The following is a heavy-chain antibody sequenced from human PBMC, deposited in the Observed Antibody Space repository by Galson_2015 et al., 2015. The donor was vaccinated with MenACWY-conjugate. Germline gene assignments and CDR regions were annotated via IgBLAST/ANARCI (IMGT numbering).Heavy chain of an antibody. V-gene: IGHV3-73*01. D-gene: IGHD1-26*01. J-gene: IGHJ2*01. CDR3: TNFIVGATRSYWYFDL. Sequence: SLRLSCAASGFTFSGSAMHWVRQASGKGLEWVGRIRSKANSYATAYAASVKGRFTISRDDSKNTAYLQMNSLKTEDTAVYYCTNFIVGATRSYWYFDLWGRGTLVTVSS. CDR2: IRSKANSYAT. CDR1: GFTFSGSA.